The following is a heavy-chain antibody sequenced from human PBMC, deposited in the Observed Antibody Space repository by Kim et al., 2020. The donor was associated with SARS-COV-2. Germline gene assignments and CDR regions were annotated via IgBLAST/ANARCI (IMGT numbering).Heavy chain of an antibody. J-gene: IGHJ4*02. D-gene: IGHD2-15*01. CDR1: GFIFSTFW. V-gene: IGHV3-7*03. Sequence: GGSLRLSCAASGFIFSTFWMSWVRQAPGKGLEWVANIKQDGSDKYYVDSVKGRFTFSRDNAKNSLYLQMNSLRAEDTAVYYCARGIGSRSFDFWGQGTLVTVSS. CDR3: ARGIGSRSFDF. CDR2: IKQDGSDK.